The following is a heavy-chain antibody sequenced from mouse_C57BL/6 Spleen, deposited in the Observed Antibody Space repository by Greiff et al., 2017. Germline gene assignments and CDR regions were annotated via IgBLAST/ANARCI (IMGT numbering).Heavy chain of an antibody. CDR3: ARDYSGSSCCYFCG. CDR2: IYPGNGDT. CDR1: GYTFTSYN. Sequence: VKLMQSGAELVRPGASVKMSCKASGYTFTSYNMHWVKQTPRQGLEWIGAIYPGNGDTSYNQKFKGKATLTVDKSSSTAYMQLSSLTSEVSAVYSCARDYSGSSCCYFCGWGTGTTVTV. V-gene: IGHV1-12*01. J-gene: IGHJ1*03. D-gene: IGHD1-1*01.